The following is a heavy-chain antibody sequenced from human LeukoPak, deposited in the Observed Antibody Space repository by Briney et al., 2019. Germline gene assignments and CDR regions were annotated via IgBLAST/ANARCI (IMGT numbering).Heavy chain of an antibody. CDR3: ARVRDGYNWAYFDY. Sequence: GGSLRLSCAASGFTFSSYWMSWVRQAPGKGLEWVANIKQDGSEKYYVDSAKGRFTISRDNAKNSLYLQMNSLRAEDTAVYYCARVRDGYNWAYFDYWGQGTLVTVSS. J-gene: IGHJ4*02. V-gene: IGHV3-7*01. D-gene: IGHD5-24*01. CDR1: GFTFSSYW. CDR2: IKQDGSEK.